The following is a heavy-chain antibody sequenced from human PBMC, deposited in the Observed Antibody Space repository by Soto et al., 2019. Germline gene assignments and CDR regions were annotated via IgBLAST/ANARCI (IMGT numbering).Heavy chain of an antibody. Sequence: GGSLRLSCAASGFPFSNYPMSWVRQAPGKGLEWVSSISGSGGTIYYADSVKGRFTISRDNSKNTLYLQMNSLRAEDTAVYYCAKASPNRVNMIVVVNYYFDTWGQGTMVTVS. CDR1: GFPFSNYP. CDR2: ISGSGGTI. J-gene: IGHJ4*02. V-gene: IGHV3-23*01. D-gene: IGHD3-22*01. CDR3: AKASPNRVNMIVVVNYYFDT.